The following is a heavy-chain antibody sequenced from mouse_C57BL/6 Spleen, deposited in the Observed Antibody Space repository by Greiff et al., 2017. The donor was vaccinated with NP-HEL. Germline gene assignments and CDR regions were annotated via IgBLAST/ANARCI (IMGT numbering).Heavy chain of an antibody. V-gene: IGHV5-17*01. D-gene: IGHD1-1*01. CDR2: ISSGSSTI. Sequence: DVKLVESGGGLVKPGGSLKLSCAASGFTFSDYGMHWVRQAPEKGLEWVAYISSGSSTIYYADTVKGRFTISRDNAKNTLFLQMTSLRSEDTAMYYCARRDYYGSQGYAMDYWGQGTSVTVSS. CDR3: ARRDYYGSQGYAMDY. J-gene: IGHJ4*01. CDR1: GFTFSDYG.